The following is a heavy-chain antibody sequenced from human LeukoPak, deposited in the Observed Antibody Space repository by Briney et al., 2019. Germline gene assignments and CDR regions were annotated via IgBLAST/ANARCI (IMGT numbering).Heavy chain of an antibody. D-gene: IGHD6-13*01. CDR3: ARGRIPGIAAAAISPGY. Sequence: SVKVSCKASGGTFSSYAISWVRQAPGQGLEWMGGIIPIFGTANYAQKFQGRVTITADESTSTAYMELSSLRSEDTAVYYCARGRIPGIAAAAISPGYWGQGTLVTVSS. CDR1: GGTFSSYA. V-gene: IGHV1-69*13. J-gene: IGHJ4*02. CDR2: IIPIFGTA.